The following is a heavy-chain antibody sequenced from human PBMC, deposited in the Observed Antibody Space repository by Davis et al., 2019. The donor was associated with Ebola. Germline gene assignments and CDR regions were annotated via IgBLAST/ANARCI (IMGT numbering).Heavy chain of an antibody. V-gene: IGHV3-30*04. CDR2: ISYDGSNK. D-gene: IGHD3-10*01. CDR3: ARNYYGSGTYALDI. CDR1: GFTFSSYA. J-gene: IGHJ3*02. Sequence: GESLKISCAASGFTFSSYAMHWVRQAPGKGLEWVAVISYDGSNKYYADSVKGRFTISRDNSKNTLYLQMNSLRAEDTAVYYCARNYYGSGTYALDIWGQGTMVTVSS.